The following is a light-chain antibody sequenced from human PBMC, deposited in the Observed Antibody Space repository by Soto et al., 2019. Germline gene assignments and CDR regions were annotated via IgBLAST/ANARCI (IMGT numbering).Light chain of an antibody. V-gene: IGLV3-1*01. CDR1: GLGNKF. CDR3: QAWDSSSVV. CDR2: QDY. Sequence: SYELSQPPSVSVSPGQTATITCSGDGLGNKFVWWYQHKPGQSPVLVIYQDYKRPAGIPERFSCSNSGNTATLTISGTQAMDEADYYCQAWDSSSVVFGGGTQLTVL. J-gene: IGLJ3*02.